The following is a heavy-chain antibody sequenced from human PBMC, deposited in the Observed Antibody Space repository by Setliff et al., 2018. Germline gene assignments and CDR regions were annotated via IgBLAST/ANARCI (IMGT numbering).Heavy chain of an antibody. CDR1: GGSFSTYY. CDR2: ISHSGST. V-gene: IGHV4-34*01. CDR3: RLAHCSTTSCEEALDY. Sequence: SETLSLTCAVYGGSFSTYYWSWIRQPPGKGLEWIGEISHSGSTNYNPSLKSXXXXSVXXXXXXXXXXXXXXXXXXTAVYYFRLAHCSTTSCEEALDYWSQGTLVTVSS. D-gene: IGHD2-2*01. J-gene: IGHJ4*02.